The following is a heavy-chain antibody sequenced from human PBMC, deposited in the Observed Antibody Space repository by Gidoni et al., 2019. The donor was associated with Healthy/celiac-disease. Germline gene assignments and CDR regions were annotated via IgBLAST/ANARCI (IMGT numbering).Heavy chain of an antibody. J-gene: IGHJ4*02. CDR2: SYHSGST. Sequence: HLQLQESGSGLVKPSQTLSLTCAVSGGSISSGGYSWSWIRQPPGKGLEWIGYSYHSGSTYYNPSLKIRVTISVDRSKNQFSLKLSSVTAADTAVYYCAGGYYDFWSGYHPLGYWGQGTLVTVSS. V-gene: IGHV4-30-2*01. D-gene: IGHD3-3*01. CDR3: AGGYYDFWSGYHPLGY. CDR1: GGSISSGGYS.